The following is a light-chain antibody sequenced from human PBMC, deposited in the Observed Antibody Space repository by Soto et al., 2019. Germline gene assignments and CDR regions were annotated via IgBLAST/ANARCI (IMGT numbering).Light chain of an antibody. J-gene: IGKJ1*01. CDR3: QQYVSSVT. CDR1: QSVDSSF. Sequence: EIVLTQSPGSLSLSPGERATLSCRASQSVDSSFFAWYQQKPGQAPRLLIYGASNRATGIPDRFSGSGSGTAFTLTISRLEPDDFAVYYCQQYVSSVTFGQGTKVEIK. CDR2: GAS. V-gene: IGKV3-20*01.